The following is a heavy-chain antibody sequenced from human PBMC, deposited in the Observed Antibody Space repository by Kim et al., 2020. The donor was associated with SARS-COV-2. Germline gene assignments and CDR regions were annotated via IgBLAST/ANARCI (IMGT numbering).Heavy chain of an antibody. J-gene: IGHJ4*02. V-gene: IGHV3-64D*06. CDR3: VSVVNY. CDR2: SNGGST. D-gene: IGHD2-15*01. Sequence: SNGGSTYYADSVKGRFTISRDNSKNTLYLQMSSLRAEDTAVYYCVSVVNYWGQGTLVTVSS.